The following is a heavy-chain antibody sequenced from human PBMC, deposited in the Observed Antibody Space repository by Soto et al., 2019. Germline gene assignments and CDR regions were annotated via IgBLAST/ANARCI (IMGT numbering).Heavy chain of an antibody. CDR3: AKDGQFDWLSVF. V-gene: IGHV3-30*18. D-gene: IGHD3-9*01. CDR2: ISYDGSNK. Sequence: HPGGSLRLSCAASGFTFSSYGMHWVRQAPGKGLEWVAVISYDGSNKYYADSVKGRFTISRDNSKNTLYLQMNSLRVEDTAVYYCAKDGQFDWLSVFWGQGTLVTVSS. J-gene: IGHJ4*02. CDR1: GFTFSSYG.